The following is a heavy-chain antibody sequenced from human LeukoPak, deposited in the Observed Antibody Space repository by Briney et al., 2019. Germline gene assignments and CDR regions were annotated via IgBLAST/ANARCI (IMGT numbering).Heavy chain of an antibody. CDR3: ARHRSGSSSFYFDY. CDR2: ISYSGST. Sequence: SETLSLTCTVSGGSISNYYWSWLRQPPGKGREWIGYISYSGSTDYNPSLKSRVTISVDTSKNHFSLKLTSVTAADTAVYYCARHRSGSSSFYFDYWGQGTLVTVSS. D-gene: IGHD1-26*01. CDR1: GGSISNYY. J-gene: IGHJ4*02. V-gene: IGHV4-59*08.